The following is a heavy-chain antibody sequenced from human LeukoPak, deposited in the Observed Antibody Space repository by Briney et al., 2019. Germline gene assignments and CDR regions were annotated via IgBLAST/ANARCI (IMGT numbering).Heavy chain of an antibody. CDR3: AKDPTMATILFDY. CDR2: IRYDGSNK. V-gene: IGHV3-30*02. Sequence: PGGSLRLSCAASGFTFSSYGMHWVRQAPGKGLEWVAFIRYDGSNKHYADSVKGRFTISRDNSKNTLYLQMNSLRAEDTAVYYCAKDPTMATILFDYWGQGTLVTVSS. CDR1: GFTFSSYG. J-gene: IGHJ4*02. D-gene: IGHD5-24*01.